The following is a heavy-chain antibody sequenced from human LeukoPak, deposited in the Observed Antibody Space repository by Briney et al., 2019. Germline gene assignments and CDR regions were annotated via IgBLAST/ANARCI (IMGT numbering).Heavy chain of an antibody. Sequence: GGSLRLSCAGSGFTFSSYAMSWVRQAPGKGLEWVSAISETGGTTYDADSVKGRFTISRDNSKSTLYLQMNSLRAEDTDVYYCAKDTSIGRYCTNGVCSPFDYWGQGTLVTVSS. V-gene: IGHV3-23*01. J-gene: IGHJ4*02. CDR1: GFTFSSYA. D-gene: IGHD2-8*01. CDR3: AKDTSIGRYCTNGVCSPFDY. CDR2: ISETGGTT.